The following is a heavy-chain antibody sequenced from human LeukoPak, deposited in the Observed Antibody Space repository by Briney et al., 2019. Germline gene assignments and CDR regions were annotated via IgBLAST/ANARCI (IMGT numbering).Heavy chain of an antibody. CDR2: ISYDGSNK. Sequence: RXVRQAXXXXXXXXAVISYDGSNKYYADSVKGRFTISRDNSKNTLYLQMNSLRAEDTAVYYCARDRKYYYGSGSYHPNWFDPWGQGTLVTVSS. V-gene: IGHV3-30-3*01. J-gene: IGHJ5*02. D-gene: IGHD3-10*01. CDR3: ARDRKYYYGSGSYHPNWFDP.